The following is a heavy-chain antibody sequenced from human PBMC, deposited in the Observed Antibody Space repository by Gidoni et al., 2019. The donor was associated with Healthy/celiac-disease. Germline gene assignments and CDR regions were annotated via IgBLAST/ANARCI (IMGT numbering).Heavy chain of an antibody. CDR1: GFTFDDYA. CDR2: ISWNSGSI. CDR3: AKEAAAAPYYYYYYMDV. Sequence: EVQLVESGGGLVQPGRSLRLSCAASGFTFDDYAMHWVRQAPGKGLDWVSGISWNSGSIGYADSVKGRFTISRDNAKNSLYLQMNSLRAEDTALYYCAKEAAAAPYYYYYYMDVWGKGTTVTVSS. D-gene: IGHD6-13*01. V-gene: IGHV3-9*01. J-gene: IGHJ6*03.